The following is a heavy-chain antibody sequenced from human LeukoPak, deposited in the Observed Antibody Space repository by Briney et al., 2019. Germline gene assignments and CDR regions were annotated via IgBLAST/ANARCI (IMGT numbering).Heavy chain of an antibody. CDR3: ARDQKSSSSFQD. J-gene: IGHJ1*01. Sequence: PGGALRLSCAVSGFIVSNNYMTWVRQDPGEGLEGVSVTYTGGSTYYADSVKGRFTISRDDSKNTLYLQMNSLRVEDTAVYYCARDQKSSSSFQDWGQGTLDTVSS. D-gene: IGHD6-13*01. CDR1: GFIVSNNY. V-gene: IGHV3-66*01. CDR2: TYTGGST.